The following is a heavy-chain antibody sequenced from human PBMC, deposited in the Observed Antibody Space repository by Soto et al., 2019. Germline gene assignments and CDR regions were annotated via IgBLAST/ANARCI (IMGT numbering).Heavy chain of an antibody. CDR2: IIPIFGTA. Sequence: SVKVSCKASGGTFSSYAISWVRQAPGQGLEWMGGIIPIFGTANYAQKFQGRVTITADESTSTAYMELSSLRSEDTAVYYCARGHYYDSSGPEDPYYYGMDVWGQGTTVTVSS. CDR3: ARGHYYDSSGPEDPYYYGMDV. V-gene: IGHV1-69*13. CDR1: GGTFSSYA. D-gene: IGHD3-22*01. J-gene: IGHJ6*02.